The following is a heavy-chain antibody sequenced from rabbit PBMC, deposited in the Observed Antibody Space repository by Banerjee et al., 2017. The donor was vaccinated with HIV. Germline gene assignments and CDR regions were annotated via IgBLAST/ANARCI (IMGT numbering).Heavy chain of an antibody. CDR2: INTSSGNT. J-gene: IGHJ6*01. Sequence: QEQLEESGGDLVKPEGSLTLTCTASGFSFSNKYVMCWVRQAPGKGLEWIACINTSSGNTVYANWAKGRFTISKTSSTTVTLQMTSLTAADTATYFCARESYGDVGYGYYKLWGPGTLVTVS. D-gene: IGHD1-1*01. CDR3: ARESYGDVGYGYYKL. V-gene: IGHV1S45*01. CDR1: GFSFSNKYV.